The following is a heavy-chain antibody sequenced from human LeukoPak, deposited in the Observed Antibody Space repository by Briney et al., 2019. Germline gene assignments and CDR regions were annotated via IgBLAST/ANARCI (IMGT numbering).Heavy chain of an antibody. V-gene: IGHV3-30*02. CDR1: GFTFSNHG. D-gene: IGHD6-13*01. CDR3: AKDLGKYSTSWSDY. Sequence: GGSLRLSCAASGFTFSNHGMHWVRQAPGKGLAWVAFVGYDETNKYYADSVKGRFTISRDNSRNTLYLQMNNLRADETAVYYCAKDLGKYSTSWSDYWGQGTLVIVSS. CDR2: VGYDETNK. J-gene: IGHJ4*02.